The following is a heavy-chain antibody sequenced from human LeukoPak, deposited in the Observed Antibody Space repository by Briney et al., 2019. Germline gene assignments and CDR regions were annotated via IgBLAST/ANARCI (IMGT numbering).Heavy chain of an antibody. CDR2: IYYSGST. Sequence: PSETLSLTCTVAGGSISSYYWSWIRQPPGKGLEWIGYIYYSGSTNYNPSLKSRVTISVDTSKNQFSLKLSSVTAADTAVYCCARAGPIHSSSWYGYYYYGMDVWGQGTTVTVSS. J-gene: IGHJ6*02. D-gene: IGHD6-13*01. CDR1: GGSISSYY. V-gene: IGHV4-59*01. CDR3: ARAGPIHSSSWYGYYYYGMDV.